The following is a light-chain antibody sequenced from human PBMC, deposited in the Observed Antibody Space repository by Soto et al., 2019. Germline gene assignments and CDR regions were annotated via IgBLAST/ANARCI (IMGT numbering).Light chain of an antibody. CDR1: QSVSSSY. CDR2: GAS. V-gene: IGKV3-15*01. J-gene: IGKJ1*01. Sequence: EIVLTQSPGTLSLSPGERATLSCRASQSVSSSYLAWYQQKPGQAPRLLIYGASTRATGIPARFSGSGSGTEFTLTISSLQSEDFAVYYCQQYNNRRTFGQGTKVDIK. CDR3: QQYNNRRT.